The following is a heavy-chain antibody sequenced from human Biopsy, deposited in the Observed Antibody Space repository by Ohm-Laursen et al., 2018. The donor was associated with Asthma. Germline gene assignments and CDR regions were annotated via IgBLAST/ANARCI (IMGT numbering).Heavy chain of an antibody. V-gene: IGHV1-2*06. CDR1: GYTFIGCH. J-gene: IGHJ5*02. D-gene: IGHD6-13*01. CDR2: INPNSGGT. CDR3: ARGRKSAGDRWFDP. Sequence: ASVKVSCKASGYTFIGCHIHWMRQAPGQGLEWMGRINPNSGGTNYAQKFQGRVTMTRDTSISTAYMEVSRLRSDVTAVYYCARGRKSAGDRWFDPWGQGTLVTVSS.